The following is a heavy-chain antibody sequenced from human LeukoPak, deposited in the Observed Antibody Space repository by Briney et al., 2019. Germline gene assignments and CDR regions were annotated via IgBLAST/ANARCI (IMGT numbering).Heavy chain of an antibody. CDR2: IYYSGST. Sequence: PSETLSLTCTVSGGSISSYYWSWIRQPPGKGLEWIGYIYYSGSTNYKPSLKSRVTISVDTSKDQFSLKLSSVTAADTAVYYCARTAGWSFGFDYWGQGTLVTVSS. J-gene: IGHJ4*02. V-gene: IGHV4-59*08. CDR1: GGSISSYY. D-gene: IGHD1-26*01. CDR3: ARTAGWSFGFDY.